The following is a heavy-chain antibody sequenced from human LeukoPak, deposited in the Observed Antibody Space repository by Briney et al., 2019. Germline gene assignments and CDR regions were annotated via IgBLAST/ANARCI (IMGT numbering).Heavy chain of an antibody. CDR3: TTLQWLVLD. D-gene: IGHD6-19*01. Sequence: GGSLRLSCAASGFTFINAWMAWVRQAPGKGLEWVGRIKAKAHGGTIEYAAPVKGRFTISRDDSKNTLYLQMNSLKTEDTAVYYCTTLQWLVLDWGQGTLVTISS. CDR2: IKAKAHGGTI. CDR1: GFTFINAW. V-gene: IGHV3-15*01. J-gene: IGHJ4*02.